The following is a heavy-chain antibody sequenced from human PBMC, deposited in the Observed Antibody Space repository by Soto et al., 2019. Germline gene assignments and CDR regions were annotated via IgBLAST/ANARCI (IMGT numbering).Heavy chain of an antibody. D-gene: IGHD3-3*01. CDR2: IYHSGST. J-gene: IGHJ4*02. CDR1: GGSISSSNW. Sequence: QVQLQESGPGLVKPSGTLSLTCAVSGGSISSSNWWSWVRQPPGKGLEWIGEIYHSGSTNYNPSLKSRVTISGDKSETQFALKLSSVTAADRAVYYCARVGGGVAVDYWGQGTLVTVSS. CDR3: ARVGGGVAVDY. V-gene: IGHV4-4*02.